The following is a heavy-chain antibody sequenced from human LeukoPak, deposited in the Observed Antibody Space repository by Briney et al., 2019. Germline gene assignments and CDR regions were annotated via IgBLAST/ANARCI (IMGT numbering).Heavy chain of an antibody. J-gene: IGHJ4*01. D-gene: IGHD5-18*01. Sequence: GGSLRLSCAASGFMFSNYDMHWVRQAPGKGLEYVSHISADGGSTYYAISVKGRFTISRDNSKNTLYLQMGSLRAEDMAVYYCAGGRGYIYGSDYWGHGTLVTVSS. CDR3: AGGRGYIYGSDY. V-gene: IGHV3-64*01. CDR1: GFMFSNYD. CDR2: ISADGGST.